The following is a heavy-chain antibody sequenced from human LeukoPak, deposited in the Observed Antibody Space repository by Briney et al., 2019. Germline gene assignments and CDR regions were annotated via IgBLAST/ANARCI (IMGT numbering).Heavy chain of an antibody. J-gene: IGHJ4*02. CDR3: AKDHSSSWYYFDY. Sequence: GGSLRLSCAASGFTFDDYAMHWVRQAPGKGLEWVSGISWNSGSIGYADSVKGRFTISRDNSKNTLYLQMNSLRAEDTAVYYCAKDHSSSWYYFDYWGQGTPVTVSS. CDR1: GFTFDDYA. V-gene: IGHV3-9*01. CDR2: ISWNSGSI. D-gene: IGHD6-13*01.